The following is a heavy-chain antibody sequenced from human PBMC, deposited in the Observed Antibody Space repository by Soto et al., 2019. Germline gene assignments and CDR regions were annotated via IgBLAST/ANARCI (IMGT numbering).Heavy chain of an antibody. Sequence: SETLSLTCTGSGGSISSYYWSWIRQPPGKGLEWIGYIHYSGDRNYNPSLRSRVTMSIDTSKNQFSMKLSSVTAADTAVYYCARGPTVTTDYWGQGTLVTVSS. V-gene: IGHV4-59*01. CDR1: GGSISSYY. D-gene: IGHD4-17*01. CDR2: IHYSGDR. CDR3: ARGPTVTTDY. J-gene: IGHJ4*02.